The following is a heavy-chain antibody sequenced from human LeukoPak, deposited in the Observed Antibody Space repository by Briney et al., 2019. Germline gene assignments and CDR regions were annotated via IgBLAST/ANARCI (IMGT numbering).Heavy chain of an antibody. D-gene: IGHD7-27*01. CDR1: GFMFSDYE. CDR2: TRTDGTY. J-gene: IGHJ3*02. Sequence: QPGGPLRLSCAVSGFMFSDYEMNWVRQATGMGLEWISYTRTDGTYEYAESVMGRFAISRDNARNSLYLQMNSLRDEDTAVYYCARERLNTMGNAFDIWGQGTVVTVSP. CDR3: ARERLNTMGNAFDI. V-gene: IGHV3-48*03.